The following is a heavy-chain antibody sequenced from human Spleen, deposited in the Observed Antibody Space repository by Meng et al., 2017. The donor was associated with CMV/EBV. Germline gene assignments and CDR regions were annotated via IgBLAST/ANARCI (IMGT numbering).Heavy chain of an antibody. CDR3: ASAYSSSWYGHWFDP. D-gene: IGHD6-13*01. Sequence: SETLSLTCTVSGGSISAYYWSWIRQPPGKGLEWIGYIYYSGSTNYNPSLKSRVTISVDTSQKQFSLKLSSVTAADTAVYYCASAYSSSWYGHWFDPWGQGTQVTVSS. J-gene: IGHJ5*02. V-gene: IGHV4-59*01. CDR1: GGSISAYY. CDR2: IYYSGST.